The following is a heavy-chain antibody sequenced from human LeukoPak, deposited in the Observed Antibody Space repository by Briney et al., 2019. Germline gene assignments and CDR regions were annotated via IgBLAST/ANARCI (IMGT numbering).Heavy chain of an antibody. CDR1: GFTFGGYG. V-gene: IGHV3-33*01. CDR3: TRYNNDHFDY. D-gene: IGHD1-14*01. CDR2: IAFDGSRA. J-gene: IGHJ4*02. Sequence: GGSLRLSCAGSGFTFGGYGMHWFRQTPGKGLEWVAVIAFDGSRAFYADSVKGRFTISRDNSKNTMSVQMDDLRAEDTAVYYCTRYNNDHFDYWGQGTLVTVSS.